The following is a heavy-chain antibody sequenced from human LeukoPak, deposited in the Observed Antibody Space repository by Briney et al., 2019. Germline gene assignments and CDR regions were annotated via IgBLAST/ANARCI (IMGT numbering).Heavy chain of an antibody. CDR3: ARDHLPAGAPGYYMDV. V-gene: IGHV4-59*01. CDR1: GGSISSYY. J-gene: IGHJ6*03. CDR2: IYYSGST. Sequence: SETLSLTCTVSGGSISSYYWSWIRQPPGKGLEWIGYIYYSGSTNYNPSLKSRVTISVDTSKNQFSLKLSSVTAADTAVYYCARDHLPAGAPGYYMDVWGKGTTVTVSS. D-gene: IGHD4/OR15-4a*01.